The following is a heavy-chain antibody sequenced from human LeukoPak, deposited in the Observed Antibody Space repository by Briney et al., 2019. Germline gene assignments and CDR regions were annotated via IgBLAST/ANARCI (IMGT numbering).Heavy chain of an antibody. J-gene: IGHJ5*02. CDR3: AKGSGGWYQFFDH. Sequence: GGSLRLSCAGSRFTFSTYAMMWVRQAPGKGLECVSSTSNGDGTTYYTDSVKGRFTISRNNSKNTLYLQMNSLRAEDTAVHYCAKGSGGWYQFFDHWGQGTLVTVSS. D-gene: IGHD6-19*01. V-gene: IGHV3-23*01. CDR2: TSNGDGTT. CDR1: RFTFSTYA.